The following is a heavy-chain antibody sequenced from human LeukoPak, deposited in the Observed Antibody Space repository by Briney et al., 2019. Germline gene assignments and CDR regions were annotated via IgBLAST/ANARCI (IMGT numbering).Heavy chain of an antibody. CDR3: APSNGWSYYFDY. CDR2: INPNSGGT. CDR1: GYTFTGYF. J-gene: IGHJ4*02. D-gene: IGHD6-19*01. Sequence: ASVKVSCTASGYTFTGYFMHWVRQAPGQGLEWMGWINPNSGGTNYAQKFQGRVTMTRDTSISTAYMELSRLRSDDTAVYYCAPSNGWSYYFDYWGQGTLVTVSS. V-gene: IGHV1-2*02.